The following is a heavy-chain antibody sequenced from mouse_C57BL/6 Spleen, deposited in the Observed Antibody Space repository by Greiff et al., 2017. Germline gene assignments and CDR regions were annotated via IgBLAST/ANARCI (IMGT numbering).Heavy chain of an antibody. V-gene: IGHV1-72*01. CDR2: IDPNSGGT. CDR3: AREEIYDYDAWFAY. D-gene: IGHD2-4*01. J-gene: IGHJ3*01. Sequence: QVQLKQPGAGLVKPGASVKLSCKASGYTFTSYWMHWVKQRPGRGLEWIGRIDPNSGGTKYNEKFKSKATLTVDKPSSTAYMQLSSLTSEDSAVYYCAREEIYDYDAWFAYWGQGTLVTVSA. CDR1: GYTFTSYW.